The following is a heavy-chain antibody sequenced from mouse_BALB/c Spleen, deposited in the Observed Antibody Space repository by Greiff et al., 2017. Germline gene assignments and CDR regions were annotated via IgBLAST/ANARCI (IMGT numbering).Heavy chain of an antibody. CDR3: ARRVDYAYAMDY. CDR1: GFSLTSYG. CDR2: IWAGGST. J-gene: IGHJ4*01. Sequence: QVQLQQSGPGLVAPSQSLSITCTVSGFSLTSYGVHWVRQPPGKGLEWLGVIWAGGSTNYNSAFISRLSISKDNSKSQVFFKMNSLQADDTAIYYCARRVDYAYAMDYWGQGTSVTVSS. V-gene: IGHV2-9*02. D-gene: IGHD2-4*01.